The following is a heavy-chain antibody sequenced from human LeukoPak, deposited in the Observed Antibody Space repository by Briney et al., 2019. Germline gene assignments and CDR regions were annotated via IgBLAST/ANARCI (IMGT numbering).Heavy chain of an antibody. CDR2: ISNSSSPI. J-gene: IGHJ6*03. Sequence: GGSLRLSCAASGFTFSSYSMNWVRQAPGKGLEWVSYISNSSSPIYYADSVKGRFTISRDNAKNSLYLQMHSLRAEDTAVYYCARGRYVDVWGKGATVTVSS. CDR1: GFTFSSYS. CDR3: ARGRYVDV. V-gene: IGHV3-48*01.